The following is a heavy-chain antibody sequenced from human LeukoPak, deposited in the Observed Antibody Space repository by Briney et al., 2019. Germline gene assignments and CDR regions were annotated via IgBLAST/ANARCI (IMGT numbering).Heavy chain of an antibody. CDR1: GGSISPYY. J-gene: IGHJ3*02. D-gene: IGHD3-22*01. CDR3: ARVHGSSDVFDI. CDR2: IYYSGST. V-gene: IGHV4-59*01. Sequence: PSETLSLTCTVSGGSISPYYWSWIRQPPGMGLEWIGYIYYSGSTNYNPSLKSRVTISVDTSKNQFSLKLSSVTAAGTAVYYCARVHGSSDVFDIWGQGTMVTVSS.